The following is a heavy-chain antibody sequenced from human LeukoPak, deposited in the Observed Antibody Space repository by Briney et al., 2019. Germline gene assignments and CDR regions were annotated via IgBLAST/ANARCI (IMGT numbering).Heavy chain of an antibody. V-gene: IGHV3-7*03. Sequence: GGSLRLSCAASGFTFSSYWMSWVRQAPGKGLEWVANIKQDGSEKYYVDSVKGRFTISRDNAKNSLYLQMNSLRAEDTAVYYCARQAPLQSLITGTTDYHYYYGMDVWGQGTTVTVSS. CDR1: GFTFSSYW. CDR2: IKQDGSEK. CDR3: ARQAPLQSLITGTTDYHYYYGMDV. D-gene: IGHD1-20*01. J-gene: IGHJ6*02.